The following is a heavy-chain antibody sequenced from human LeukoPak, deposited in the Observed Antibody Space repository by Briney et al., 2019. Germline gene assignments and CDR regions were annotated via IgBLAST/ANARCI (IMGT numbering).Heavy chain of an antibody. CDR1: GGSISSGSYY. Sequence: SQTLSLTCTVSGGSISSGSYYWSWIRQPAGKGLEWIGRIYTSGSTNYNPSLKSRVTISVDTSKNQFSLKLNSVTAADTAVYYCARTPGDYVDYWGQGTLVTVSS. V-gene: IGHV4-61*02. CDR2: IYTSGST. CDR3: ARTPGDYVDY. D-gene: IGHD4-17*01. J-gene: IGHJ4*02.